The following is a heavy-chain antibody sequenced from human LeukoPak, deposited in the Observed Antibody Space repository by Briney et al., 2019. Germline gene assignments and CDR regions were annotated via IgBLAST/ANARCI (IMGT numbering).Heavy chain of an antibody. CDR2: ICTSGST. CDR1: GGSISSGTYY. CDR3: AREYYDFWSGSLRFDY. J-gene: IGHJ4*02. Sequence: SETLSLTCTVSGGSISSGTYYWSWIRQPAGKGPEWIGRICTSGSTNYNSSLKSRVTVSVDTSKNQFSLKLSSVTAADTAVYYCAREYYDFWSGSLRFDYWGQGTLATVSS. D-gene: IGHD3-3*01. V-gene: IGHV4-61*02.